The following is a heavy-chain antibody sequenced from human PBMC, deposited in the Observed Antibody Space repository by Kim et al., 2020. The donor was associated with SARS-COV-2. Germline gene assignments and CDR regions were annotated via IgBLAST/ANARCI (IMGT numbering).Heavy chain of an antibody. J-gene: IGHJ3*02. CDR2: ISSSGSTI. CDR1: GFTFSSYE. D-gene: IGHD3-22*01. Sequence: GGSLRLSCAASGFTFSSYEMNWVRRAPGKGLEWVSYISSSGSTIYYADSVKGRFTISRDNAKNSLYLQMNSLRAEDTAVYYCAREGLHYYDSSGYHQAFDIWGQGTMVTVSS. CDR3: AREGLHYYDSSGYHQAFDI. V-gene: IGHV3-48*03.